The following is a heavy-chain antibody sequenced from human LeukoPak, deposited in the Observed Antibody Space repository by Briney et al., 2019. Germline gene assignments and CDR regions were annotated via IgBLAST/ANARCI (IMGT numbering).Heavy chain of an antibody. CDR1: GFTFSSYA. J-gene: IGHJ4*02. Sequence: GGSLRLSCAASGFTFSSYAMSWVRQAPGKGLEWVAVISYDGSNKYYADSVKGRFTISRDNSKNTLYLQMNSLRAEDTAVYYCAKGIGINPYYFDYWGQGTLVTVSS. CDR2: ISYDGSNK. D-gene: IGHD1-14*01. CDR3: AKGIGINPYYFDY. V-gene: IGHV3-30-3*01.